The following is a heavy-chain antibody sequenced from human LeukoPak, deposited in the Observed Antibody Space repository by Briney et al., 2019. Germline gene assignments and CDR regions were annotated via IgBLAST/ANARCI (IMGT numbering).Heavy chain of an antibody. V-gene: IGHV3-21*01. J-gene: IGHJ4*02. D-gene: IGHD5-12*01. CDR3: APLATNRVGY. CDR1: GFTFSTYD. Sequence: PGGSLRLSCAASGFTFSTYDMYWVRQAPGKGLERVSSISSSSNYIYYADSVKGRFTISRDNAKNSLYLQMSSLRAEDTAVYFCAPLATNRVGYWGQGTLVTVSS. CDR2: ISSSSNYI.